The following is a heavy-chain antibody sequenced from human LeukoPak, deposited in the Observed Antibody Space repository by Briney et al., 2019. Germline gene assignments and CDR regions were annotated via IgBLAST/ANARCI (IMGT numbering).Heavy chain of an antibody. J-gene: IGHJ6*02. CDR2: IKRKTDGGTT. Sequence: PGGSLRLSCVASEFIFSNAWMNWVRQAPGKGLEWVGHIKRKTDGGTTDYAAPVKGRFTISRDDSKNTLYLQMNGLKTEDTAVYYCTTPHSGSYQEPKYYYDRDVWGQGATVTVSS. CDR1: EFIFSNAW. D-gene: IGHD1-26*01. V-gene: IGHV3-15*01. CDR3: TTPHSGSYQEPKYYYDRDV.